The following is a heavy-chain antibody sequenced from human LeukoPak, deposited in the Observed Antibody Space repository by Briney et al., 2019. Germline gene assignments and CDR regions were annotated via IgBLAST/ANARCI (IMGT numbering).Heavy chain of an antibody. V-gene: IGHV1-8*03. J-gene: IGHJ4*02. D-gene: IGHD6-13*01. CDR3: ARDFAGSSSVGY. CDR1: GYTFTSYD. Sequence: GASVKVSCKASGYTFTSYDINWVRQATGQGLEWMGWMNPNSGNTGYAQKFQGRVTITRNTSISTAYMELSSLRSEDTAVYYCARDFAGSSSVGYWGQGTLVTVSS. CDR2: MNPNSGNT.